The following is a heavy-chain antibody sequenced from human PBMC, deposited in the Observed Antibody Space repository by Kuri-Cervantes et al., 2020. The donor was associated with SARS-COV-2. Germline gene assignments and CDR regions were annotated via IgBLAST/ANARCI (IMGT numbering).Heavy chain of an antibody. V-gene: IGHV4-59*12. CDR2: IYYTGST. CDR1: GGSISSYY. D-gene: IGHD5-24*01. Sequence: SETLSLTCTVSGGSISSYYWSWIRQPPGKGLEWIGYIYYTGSTNYNPSLKSRVTISVDTSTKQLSLKLSSVTAADTAVYYCARGPRGEMATTQVGPTVDYWGQGTLVTVSS. CDR3: ARGPRGEMATTQVGPTVDY. J-gene: IGHJ4*02.